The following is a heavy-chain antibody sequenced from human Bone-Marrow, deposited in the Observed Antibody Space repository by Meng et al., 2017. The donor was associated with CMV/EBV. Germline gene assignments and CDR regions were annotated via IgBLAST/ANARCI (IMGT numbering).Heavy chain of an antibody. J-gene: IGHJ4*02. CDR3: ARDSITIFGVVIILDY. CDR2: ISAYNGNT. Sequence: ASVRVSCKASGYTFTSYGIRWVRQAPGQGLEWMGWISAYNGNTNYAQKLQGRVTMTTDTSTSTAYMELRSLRSDDTAVYYCARDSITIFGVVIILDYWGQGTLVTVSS. CDR1: GYTFTSYG. V-gene: IGHV1-18*01. D-gene: IGHD3-3*01.